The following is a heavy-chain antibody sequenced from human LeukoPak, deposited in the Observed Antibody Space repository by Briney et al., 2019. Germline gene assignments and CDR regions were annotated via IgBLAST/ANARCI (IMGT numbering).Heavy chain of an antibody. CDR3: AREDLLYCSSTSCYEVDYYYYGMDV. CDR2: IKQDGSEK. V-gene: IGHV3-7*01. CDR1: GFTFSSYG. Sequence: PGGSLRLSCAASGFTFSSYGMHWVRQAPGKGLEWVANIKQDGSEKYYVDSVKGRFTISRDNAKNSLYLQMNSLRAEDTAVYYCAREDLLYCSSTSCYEVDYYYYGMDVWGQGTTVTVSS. D-gene: IGHD2-2*01. J-gene: IGHJ6*02.